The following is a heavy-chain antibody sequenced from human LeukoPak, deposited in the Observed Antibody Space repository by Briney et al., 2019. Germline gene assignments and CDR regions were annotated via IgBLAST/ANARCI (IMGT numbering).Heavy chain of an antibody. CDR2: INPSGGVI. D-gene: IGHD3-16*01. V-gene: IGHV1-46*01. CDR1: GGTFSSYA. J-gene: IGHJ4*02. CDR3: ARGGYNFWGSYFDS. Sequence: ASVTVSCKASGGTFSSYAISWVRQAPGQGLEWMGVINPSGGVITYAQKFQGRVNMTGDTSTKTVYMDLRSLRSADTAIYYCARGGYNFWGSYFDSWGQGTLVTVSS.